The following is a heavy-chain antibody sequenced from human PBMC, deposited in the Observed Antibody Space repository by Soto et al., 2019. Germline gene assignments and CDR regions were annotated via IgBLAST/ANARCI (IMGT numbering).Heavy chain of an antibody. D-gene: IGHD2-15*01. CDR2: ISNYNGNT. CDR1: GYTYSTYG. J-gene: IGHJ5*02. V-gene: IGHV1-18*01. Sequence: QVQLVQSGAEVKKPGASVRVSCKASGYTYSTYGISWVRQAPGQGLEWMGWISNYNGNTKYAQKFQGRVTMTTDTSTSTAYMDARRLKSEDTAMYFCQRQTPAGWFDPWGQDTLVNVSS. CDR3: QRQTPAGWFDP.